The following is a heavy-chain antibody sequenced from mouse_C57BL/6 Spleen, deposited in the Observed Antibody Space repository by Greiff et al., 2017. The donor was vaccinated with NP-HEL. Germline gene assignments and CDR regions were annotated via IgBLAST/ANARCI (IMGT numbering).Heavy chain of an antibody. CDR1: GYAFSSSW. Sequence: QVQLQQSGPELVKPGASVKISCKASGYAFSSSWMNWVKQRPGKGLEWIGRIYPGDGDTNYNGKFKGKATLTADKSSSTAYMQLSSLTSEDSAVYFCARTGTEWYFDVWGTGTTVTVSS. V-gene: IGHV1-82*01. CDR2: IYPGDGDT. J-gene: IGHJ1*03. CDR3: ARTGTEWYFDV. D-gene: IGHD4-1*01.